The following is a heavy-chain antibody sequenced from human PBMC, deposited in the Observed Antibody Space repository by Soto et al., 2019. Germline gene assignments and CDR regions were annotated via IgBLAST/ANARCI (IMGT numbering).Heavy chain of an antibody. D-gene: IGHD6-13*01. V-gene: IGHV1-2*04. CDR3: ARSIAAAGTDYYYGMDV. J-gene: IGHJ6*02. CDR2: INPNSGGT. CDR1: GYTFTGYY. Sequence: ASVKVSCKASGYTFTGYYMHWVRQAPGQGLEWMGWINPNSGGTNYAQKFQGWVTMTRDTSISTAYMELGRLRSDDTAVYYCARSIAAAGTDYYYGMDVWGQGTTVTVSS.